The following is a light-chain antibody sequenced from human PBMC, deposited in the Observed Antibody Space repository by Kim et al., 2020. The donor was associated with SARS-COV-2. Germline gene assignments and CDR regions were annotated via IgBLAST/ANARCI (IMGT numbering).Light chain of an antibody. J-gene: IGKJ4*01. V-gene: IGKV2-30*02. CDR1: QSLVHSDGNTY. CDR3: MQGTHWPPHT. Sequence: DVVMTQSPLSLPVTLGQPASISCRSSQSLVHSDGNTYLNWFQQRPGQSPRRLIYKVSNPDSGVPDRFSGSGSGTDFTLKISRVEAEDVGVYYCMQGTHWPPHTFGGGTKVDIK. CDR2: KVS.